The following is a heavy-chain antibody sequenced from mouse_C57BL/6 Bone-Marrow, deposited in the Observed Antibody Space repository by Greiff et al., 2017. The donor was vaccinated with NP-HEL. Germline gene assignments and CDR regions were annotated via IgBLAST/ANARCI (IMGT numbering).Heavy chain of an antibody. J-gene: IGHJ1*03. CDR1: GYAFTNYL. CDR3: ARTHYYGSGCWYFDV. V-gene: IGHV1-54*01. CDR2: INPGSGGT. D-gene: IGHD1-1*01. Sequence: VQLQQSGAELVRPGTSVKVSCKASGYAFTNYLIEWVKQRPGQGLEWIGVINPGSGGTNYNEKFKGKATLTADKSSSTAYMQLSSLTSEDSAVYFCARTHYYGSGCWYFDVWGTGTTVTVSS.